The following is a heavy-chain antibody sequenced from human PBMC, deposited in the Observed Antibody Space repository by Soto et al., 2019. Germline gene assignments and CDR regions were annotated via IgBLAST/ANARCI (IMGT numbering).Heavy chain of an antibody. CDR3: ARVPFFKGSGKSYYYYYYGMDV. Sequence: ASVKVSCKASGYTFTSYGISWVRQAPGQGLEWMGWISAYNGNTNYAQKLQGRVTMTTDTPTSTAYMELRSLRSDDTAVYYCARVPFFKGSGKSYYYYYYGMDVWGQGTTVTVSS. CDR1: GYTFTSYG. J-gene: IGHJ6*02. D-gene: IGHD3-10*01. CDR2: ISAYNGNT. V-gene: IGHV1-18*04.